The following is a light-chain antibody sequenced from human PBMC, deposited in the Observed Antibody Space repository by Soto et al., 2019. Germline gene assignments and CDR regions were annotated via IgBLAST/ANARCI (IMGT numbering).Light chain of an antibody. CDR2: ENT. CDR1: SSNIGAGYE. J-gene: IGLJ1*01. Sequence: QSVLTQPPSVSEAPGQRVTISCTGSSSNIGAGYEAPWYQQVPGTAPKLLIYENTNRPSGVPDRFSGSKSGTSASLAITGLQAEDEAEYYCQSYASSLSGYVFGTGTKLTVL. CDR3: QSYASSLSGYV. V-gene: IGLV1-40*01.